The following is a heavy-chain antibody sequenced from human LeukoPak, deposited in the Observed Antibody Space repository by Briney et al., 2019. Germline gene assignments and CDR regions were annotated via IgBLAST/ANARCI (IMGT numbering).Heavy chain of an antibody. D-gene: IGHD1-26*01. CDR3: ARAYYDHFDALDI. J-gene: IGHJ3*02. CDR2: INPNSGGT. V-gene: IGHV1-2*06. Sequence: GASVKVSCKASGYTLTGYHMHWVRQAPGQGLEWMGRINPNSGGTNYAQKFQGRVTMTRDTSISTAYMELSRLRSDDTAVYYCARAYYDHFDALDIWGQGTMVTVSS. CDR1: GYTLTGYH.